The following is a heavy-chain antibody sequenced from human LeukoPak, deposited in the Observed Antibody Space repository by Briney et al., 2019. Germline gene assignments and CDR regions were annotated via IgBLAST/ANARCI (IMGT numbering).Heavy chain of an antibody. J-gene: IGHJ4*02. V-gene: IGHV3-9*01. Sequence: GGSLRLSCAASGFTFDDYAMHWVRQAPGKSLEWVSGVSWNSGSIGYADSVKGRFTISRDNAKNSLYLQMNSLRAEDTALYYCAKDITSMVRGVRFDYWGQGTLVTVSS. D-gene: IGHD3-10*01. CDR3: AKDITSMVRGVRFDY. CDR1: GFTFDDYA. CDR2: VSWNSGSI.